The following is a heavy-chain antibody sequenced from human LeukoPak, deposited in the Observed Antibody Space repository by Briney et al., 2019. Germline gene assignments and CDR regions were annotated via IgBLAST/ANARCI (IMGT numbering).Heavy chain of an antibody. CDR1: GYIFTNYY. CDR2: INPSGGST. D-gene: IGHD3-9*01. CDR3: ARSSAYYNEADI. V-gene: IGHV1-46*01. J-gene: IGHJ3*02. Sequence: ASVKVSCKTSGYIFTNYYLHWVRQAPGQGLEWMGIINPSGGSTTYAQKFQGRLTMTGDTSTSTVYMELSSLRSEDTAVYYCARSSAYYNEADIWGQGTMVTVSS.